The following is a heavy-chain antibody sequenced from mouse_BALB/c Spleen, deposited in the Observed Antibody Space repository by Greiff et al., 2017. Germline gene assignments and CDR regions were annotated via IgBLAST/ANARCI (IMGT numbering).Heavy chain of an antibody. J-gene: IGHJ2*01. Sequence: EVQVVESGGGLVKPGGSLKLSCAASGFAFSSYDMSWVRQTPEKRLEWVAYISSGGGSTYYPDTVKGRFTISRDNAKNTLYLQMSSLKSEDTAMYYCARHGRGTYYFDYWGQGTTLTVSS. CDR1: GFAFSSYD. V-gene: IGHV5-12-1*01. D-gene: IGHD3-3*01. CDR3: ARHGRGTYYFDY. CDR2: ISSGGGST.